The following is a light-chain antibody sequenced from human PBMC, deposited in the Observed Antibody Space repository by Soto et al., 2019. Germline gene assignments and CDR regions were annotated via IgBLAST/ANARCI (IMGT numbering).Light chain of an antibody. CDR2: DVS. Sequence: DIQMTQSPSTLSASVGDRVTITCRASQRISYWLAWYQQKPGKAPKFLIYDVSTLESGVPSRFSGSGSGTEFTLTISSLQPDDFATCFCQQYDSYPWTFGHGTKVAIK. CDR3: QQYDSYPWT. V-gene: IGKV1-5*01. J-gene: IGKJ1*01. CDR1: QRISYW.